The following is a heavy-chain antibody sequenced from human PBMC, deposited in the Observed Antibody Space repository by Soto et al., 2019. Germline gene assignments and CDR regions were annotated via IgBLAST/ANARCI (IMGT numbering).Heavy chain of an antibody. D-gene: IGHD6-6*01. Sequence: GGSLRLSCAASGFTFSSYGMHWVRQAPGKGLEWVSVISYDGSNKYYADSVKGRFTISRDNSKNTLYLQMNSLRAEDTDVYYCAKSMIAARTAKDAFDIWGEGTMVTVSS. CDR3: AKSMIAARTAKDAFDI. J-gene: IGHJ3*02. V-gene: IGHV3-30*18. CDR1: GFTFSSYG. CDR2: ISYDGSNK.